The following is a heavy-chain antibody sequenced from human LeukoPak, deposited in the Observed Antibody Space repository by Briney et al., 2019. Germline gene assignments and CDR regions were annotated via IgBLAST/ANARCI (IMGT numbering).Heavy chain of an antibody. CDR2: IYHSGST. J-gene: IGHJ4*02. Sequence: SETLSLTCAVSGVSISSGGYSWSWIRQPPGKGLEWIGYIYHSGSTYYNPSLKSRVTISVDRSKNQFSLKLSSVTAADTAVYYCARGYCSGGSCYLLGYWGQGTLVTVSS. V-gene: IGHV4-30-2*01. CDR1: GVSISSGGYS. CDR3: ARGYCSGGSCYLLGY. D-gene: IGHD2-15*01.